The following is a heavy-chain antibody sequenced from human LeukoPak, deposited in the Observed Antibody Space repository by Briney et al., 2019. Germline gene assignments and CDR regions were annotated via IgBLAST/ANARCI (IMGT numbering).Heavy chain of an antibody. D-gene: IGHD5-18*01. J-gene: IGHJ4*02. V-gene: IGHV5-10-1*01. CDR2: IDPGASYT. Sequence: GEPLKISCEGSGYRFTSYWNTWVRQMPGKGLEWMGSIDPGASYTNYSPSIQGHVSISFDKSISTAYLQWSSLKASDTAMYYCARGAYTYDYWGQGTLVTVSS. CDR1: GYRFTSYW. CDR3: ARGAYTYDY.